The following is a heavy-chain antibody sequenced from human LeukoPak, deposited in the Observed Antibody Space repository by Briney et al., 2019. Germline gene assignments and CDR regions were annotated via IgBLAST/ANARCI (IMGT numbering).Heavy chain of an antibody. Sequence: ASVKVSCKASGYTFTGYYMHWVRQAPGQGLEWMGWINPNSGGTNYAQKFQGRVTMTRDTSISTAYMELSRLRSDDTAVYYCATYYDFWSGYAMADAFDIWGQGTMVTVSS. CDR1: GYTFTGYY. CDR3: ATYYDFWSGYAMADAFDI. D-gene: IGHD3-3*01. J-gene: IGHJ3*02. CDR2: INPNSGGT. V-gene: IGHV1-2*02.